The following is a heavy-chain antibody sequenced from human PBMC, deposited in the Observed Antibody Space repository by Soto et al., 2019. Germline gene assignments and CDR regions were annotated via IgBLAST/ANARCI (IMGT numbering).Heavy chain of an antibody. D-gene: IGHD2-15*01. Sequence: SETLSLTCAVSGGSINSRYYWSWIRQPPGKGLEWIGYIYYSGSTNYNPSLKSRVTISVDTSKNQFSLKLSSVTAADTAVYYCARLPAKSEFDYWGQRTPVTVSS. CDR1: GGSINSRYY. CDR2: IYYSGST. J-gene: IGHJ4*02. V-gene: IGHV4-59*08. CDR3: ARLPAKSEFDY.